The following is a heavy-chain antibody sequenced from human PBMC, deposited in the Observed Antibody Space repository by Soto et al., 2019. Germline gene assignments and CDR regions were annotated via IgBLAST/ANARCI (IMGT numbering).Heavy chain of an antibody. CDR3: ARDMRAAIPRYEY. Sequence: SETLSLTCTVSGGSIISSDYYCGWILHPPGKGRGWIGSMYYSGSTYHNPSLKSRVTISIDTSKNQISLKLSPVTAADTAVYYCARDMRAAIPRYEYWGQGTMVTVSS. V-gene: IGHV4-39*07. D-gene: IGHD2-21*02. J-gene: IGHJ4*02. CDR1: GGSIISSDYY. CDR2: MYYSGST.